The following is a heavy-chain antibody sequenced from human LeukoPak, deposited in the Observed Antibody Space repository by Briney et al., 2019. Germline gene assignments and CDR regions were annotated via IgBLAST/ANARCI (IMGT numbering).Heavy chain of an antibody. CDR2: IIPIFGTA. CDR1: GGTFSSYA. J-gene: IGHJ4*02. Sequence: ASVKVSCKASGGTFSSYAISWVRQAPGQGLEWMGGIIPIFGTANYAQKFQGRVTITTDESTSTAYMELSSLRSEDTAVYYCARAARLYYYDSSGENFDYWGQGTLVTVSS. D-gene: IGHD3-22*01. CDR3: ARAARLYYYDSSGENFDY. V-gene: IGHV1-69*05.